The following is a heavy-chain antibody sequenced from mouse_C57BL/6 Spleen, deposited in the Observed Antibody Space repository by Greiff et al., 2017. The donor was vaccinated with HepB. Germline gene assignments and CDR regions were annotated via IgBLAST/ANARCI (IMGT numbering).Heavy chain of an antibody. D-gene: IGHD4-1*01. CDR3: ARGGTVYYFDY. Sequence: QVQLKQPGAELVKPGASVKLSCKASGYTFTSYWMHWVKQRPGRGLEWIGRIDPNSGNTKYNEKFKSKATLTVDKPSSTVYMQLSSLTSEDSAVYYCARGGTVYYFDYWGQGTTLTVSS. CDR2: IDPNSGNT. J-gene: IGHJ2*01. V-gene: IGHV1-72*01. CDR1: GYTFTSYW.